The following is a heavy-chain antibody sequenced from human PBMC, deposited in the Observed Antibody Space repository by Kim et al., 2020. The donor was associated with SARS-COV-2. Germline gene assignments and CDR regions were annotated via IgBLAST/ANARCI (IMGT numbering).Heavy chain of an antibody. CDR1: GLTLSSSW. CDR3: ARDQAAHN. V-gene: IGHV3-7*05. CDR2: INNDGDEK. J-gene: IGHJ4*02. D-gene: IGHD6-6*01. Sequence: GGSLRLSCAVSGLTLSSSWMTWVRQAPGKGLEWVANINNDGDEKYYVDSVKGRFTISRDNAKNSLYLQMNSLRAEDTAIYYCARDQAAHNWGQGTLVIVS.